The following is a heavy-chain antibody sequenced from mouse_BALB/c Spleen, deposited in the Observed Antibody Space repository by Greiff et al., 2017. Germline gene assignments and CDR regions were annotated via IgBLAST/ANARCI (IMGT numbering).Heavy chain of an antibody. V-gene: IGHV14-3*02. J-gene: IGHJ3*01. D-gene: IGHD3-2*01. CDR2: IDPANGNT. CDR3: ARGQLGCSFAY. CDR1: GFNIKDTY. Sequence: EVQLQQSGAELVKPGASVKLSCTASGFNIKDTYMHWVKQRPEQGLEWIGRIDPANGNTKYDPKFQGKATITADTSSNTAYLQLSSLTSEDTAVYYCARGQLGCSFAYWGQGTLVTVSA.